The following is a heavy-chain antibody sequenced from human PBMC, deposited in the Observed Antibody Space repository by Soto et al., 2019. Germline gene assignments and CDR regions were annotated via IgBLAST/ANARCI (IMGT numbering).Heavy chain of an antibody. D-gene: IGHD1-26*01. V-gene: IGHV3-33*01. CDR1: GFTFSSHG. J-gene: IGHJ5*02. Sequence: GGSLRLSCAASGFTFSSHGMHWVRQAPGKGLEWVAVIWYDGSNKYYADSVKGRFTISRDNSKNTLYLQMKSLRAEDTAVYYCAGDLEPSGSYVLDPWGQGTLVTVSS. CDR3: AGDLEPSGSYVLDP. CDR2: IWYDGSNK.